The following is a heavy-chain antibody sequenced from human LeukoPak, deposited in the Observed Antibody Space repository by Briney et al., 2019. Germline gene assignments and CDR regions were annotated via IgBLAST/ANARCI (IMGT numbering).Heavy chain of an antibody. Sequence: PGGSLRVSCAASGFTFSRYDMHWVRQSPGKGLEWGSTIDTTGDTYYPDSVKGRFAFSSENSKNSLYLHMRSLRARDTAIEYCARRKSDSSLAFDIRRQGPMVTVSS. J-gene: IGHJ3*02. CDR3: ARRKSDSSLAFDI. CDR1: GFTFSRYD. CDR2: IDTTGDT. D-gene: IGHD3-22*01. V-gene: IGHV3-13*01.